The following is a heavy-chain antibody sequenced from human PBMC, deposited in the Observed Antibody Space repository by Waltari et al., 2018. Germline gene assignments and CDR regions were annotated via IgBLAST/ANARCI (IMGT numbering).Heavy chain of an antibody. V-gene: IGHV1-18*01. CDR1: GYSFSSYG. CDR3: ARDRSGYKYGSN. CDR2: ISAYNGNT. J-gene: IGHJ4*02. D-gene: IGHD5-18*01. Sequence: QVQLVQSGAEVKKPGASVKVSCEASGYSFSSYGISWVRQAPGQGLEWLGWISAYNGNTHDAQKFQGRLTMTTDTSTSTAYMDLRSLRSDDTAIYYCARDRSGYKYGSNWGQGTLVTVSS.